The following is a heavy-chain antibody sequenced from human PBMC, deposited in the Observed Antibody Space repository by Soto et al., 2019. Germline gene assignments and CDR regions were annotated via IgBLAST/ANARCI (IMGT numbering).Heavy chain of an antibody. Sequence: GGSLRLSCAASGFTFSSYWMSWVRQAPGKGLEWVANIKQDGSEKYYVDSVKGRFTISRDNAKNSLYLQMNSLRAEDTAVYYCARDRTEPKYDYIWGSYPAYYFDYWGQGTLVTVSS. CDR1: GFTFSSYW. CDR2: IKQDGSEK. D-gene: IGHD3-16*01. V-gene: IGHV3-7*01. CDR3: ARDRTEPKYDYIWGSYPAYYFDY. J-gene: IGHJ4*02.